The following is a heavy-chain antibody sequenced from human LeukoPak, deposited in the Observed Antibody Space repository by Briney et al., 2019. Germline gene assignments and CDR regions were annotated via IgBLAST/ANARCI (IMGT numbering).Heavy chain of an antibody. D-gene: IGHD3-3*01. Sequence: ASETLSLTCTVSGGSISSGSYYWSWIRRPPGKGLEWIGYIYYSGSTNYNPSLKSRVTISVDTSKNQFSLKLSSVTAADTAVYYCARSRYLTISYYYMDVWGKGTTVTVSS. J-gene: IGHJ6*03. CDR2: IYYSGST. CDR3: ARSRYLTISYYYMDV. CDR1: GGSISSGSYY. V-gene: IGHV4-61*01.